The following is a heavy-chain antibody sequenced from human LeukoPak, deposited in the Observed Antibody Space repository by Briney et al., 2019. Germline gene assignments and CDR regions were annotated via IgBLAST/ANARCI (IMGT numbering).Heavy chain of an antibody. CDR2: ISTGGSP. CDR1: GCTVSNNY. V-gene: IGHV3-53*01. Sequence: PGGSLRLSCAASGCTVSNNYMTWVRQAPGKGLEWVSLISTGGSPYYTDSVKGRFTISRDNSKNTLFLQMNSLRAEDTAVYYCVRGFRGYSFEYWGQGTLVTVSS. J-gene: IGHJ4*02. CDR3: VRGFRGYSFEY.